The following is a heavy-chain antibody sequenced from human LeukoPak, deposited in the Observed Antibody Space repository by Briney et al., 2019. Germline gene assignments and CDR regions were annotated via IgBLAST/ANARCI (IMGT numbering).Heavy chain of an antibody. CDR1: GYTFTSYD. V-gene: IGHV1-8*01. CDR3: ARVSGCSGGSCYSPSYYYYYYMDV. J-gene: IGHJ6*03. D-gene: IGHD2-15*01. Sequence: ASVKASCKASGYTFTSYDINWVRQATGQGLEWMGWMNPNSGNTGYAQKFQGRVTMTRNTSISTAYMELSSLRSEDTAVYYCARVSGCSGGSCYSPSYYYYYYMDVWGKGTTVTVSS. CDR2: MNPNSGNT.